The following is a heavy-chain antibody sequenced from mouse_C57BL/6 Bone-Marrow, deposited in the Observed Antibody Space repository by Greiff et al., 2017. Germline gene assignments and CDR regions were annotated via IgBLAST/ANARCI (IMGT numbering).Heavy chain of an antibody. CDR1: GFTFSSYA. D-gene: IGHD1-1*01. Sequence: EVKLMESGGGLVKPGGSLKLSCAASGFTFSSYAMSWVRQTPEKRLEWVATISDGGSYTYYPDNVKGRFTISRDNAKNNLYLQMSHLKSEDTAMYYCARVRVYYGSSFWFAYWGQGTLVTVSA. J-gene: IGHJ3*01. V-gene: IGHV5-4*03. CDR3: ARVRVYYGSSFWFAY. CDR2: ISDGGSYT.